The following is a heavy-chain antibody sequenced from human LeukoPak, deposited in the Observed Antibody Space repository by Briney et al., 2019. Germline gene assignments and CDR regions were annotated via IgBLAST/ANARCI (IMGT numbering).Heavy chain of an antibody. Sequence: GGSLRLSCAAPGFIFHNYAIHWVRKAPGKALEWVSLFSGDGGSTFYADSVRSRFTISRDNTRKSLSLQMSSLRSEDTALYYCARESETSGWYDYWGQGTLVTVSS. D-gene: IGHD6-19*01. CDR3: ARESETSGWYDY. V-gene: IGHV3-43*02. CDR2: FSGDGGST. J-gene: IGHJ4*02. CDR1: GFIFHNYA.